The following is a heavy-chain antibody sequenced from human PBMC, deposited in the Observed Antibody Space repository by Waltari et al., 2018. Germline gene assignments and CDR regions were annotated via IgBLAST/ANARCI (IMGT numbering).Heavy chain of an antibody. D-gene: IGHD3-16*01. CDR1: GFTFRDYG. CDR2: MRSDGISK. J-gene: IGHJ4*02. CDR3: ARISGFYYDRGSLTFLH. V-gene: IGHV3-30*02. Sequence: QIQLVESGGGVVQPGGSLSLSCVASGFTFRDYGIHWVRQAPGKGLEWVAFMRSDGISKFYADSLKGRFTISRDDSKSTLYLQLNSLSAEDTAVYYCARISGFYYDRGSLTFLHWGRGTLLTVSS.